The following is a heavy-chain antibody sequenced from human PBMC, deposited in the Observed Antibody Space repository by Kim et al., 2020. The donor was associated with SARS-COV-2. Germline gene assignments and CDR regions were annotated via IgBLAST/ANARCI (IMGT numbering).Heavy chain of an antibody. CDR1: GGSISSYY. D-gene: IGHD3-22*01. Sequence: SETLSLTCTVSGGSISSYYWSWIRQPPGKGLEWIGYIYYSGSTNYNPSLKSRVTISVDTSKNQFSLKLSSVTAADTALYYCARHRDSSGYYHDYWGQGTLVTVSS. CDR3: ARHRDSSGYYHDY. V-gene: IGHV4-59*08. CDR2: IYYSGST. J-gene: IGHJ4*02.